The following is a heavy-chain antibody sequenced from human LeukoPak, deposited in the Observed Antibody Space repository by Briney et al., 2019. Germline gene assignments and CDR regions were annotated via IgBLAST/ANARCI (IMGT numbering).Heavy chain of an antibody. V-gene: IGHV3-33*01. CDR2: IWYDGSNK. CDR1: GFTFSSYG. D-gene: IGHD6-13*01. CDR3: ARVLYSSSRTDY. J-gene: IGHJ4*02. Sequence: PGRSLRLSCAASGFTFSSYGMHWVRQAPGKGLEWVAVIWYDGSNKYYADSVKGRFTISRDNSKNTLYLQMNSLRAEDTAVYYCARVLYSSSRTDYWGQGTLVTVSS.